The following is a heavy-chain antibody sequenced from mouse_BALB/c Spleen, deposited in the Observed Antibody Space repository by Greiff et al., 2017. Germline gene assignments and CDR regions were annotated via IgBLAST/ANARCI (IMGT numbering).Heavy chain of an antibody. CDR1: GFTFSDYG. D-gene: IGHD1-1*01. CDR3: ARSLITTVVARGYFDY. CDR2: ISNLAYSI. Sequence: DVMLVESGGGLVQPGGSRKLSCAASGFTFSDYGMAWVRQAPGKGPEWVAFISNLAYSIYYADTVTGRFNISRENAKNTLYLEMSSLRSEDTAMYYCARSLITTVVARGYFDYWGQGTTLTVSS. V-gene: IGHV5-15*02. J-gene: IGHJ2*01.